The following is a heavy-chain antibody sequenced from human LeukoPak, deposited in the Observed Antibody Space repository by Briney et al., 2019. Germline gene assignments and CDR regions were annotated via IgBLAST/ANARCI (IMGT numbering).Heavy chain of an antibody. CDR1: GGSISSGGYY. CDR3: ARDDGGTSRLDP. D-gene: IGHD3-16*01. CDR2: IYYSGST. V-gene: IGHV4-31*03. Sequence: SETLSLTCTVSGGSISSGGYYWSWIRQHPGKGLEWIGYIYYSGSTYYNPSLKSRVTISVDMSKNQFSLKLSSVTAADTAVYYCARDDGGTSRLDPWGQGTLVTVSS. J-gene: IGHJ5*02.